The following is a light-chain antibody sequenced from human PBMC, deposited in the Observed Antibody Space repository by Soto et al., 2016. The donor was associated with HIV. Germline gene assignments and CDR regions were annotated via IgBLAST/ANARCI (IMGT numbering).Light chain of an antibody. J-gene: IGKJ3*01. CDR3: QQYNSYPFT. Sequence: DIQMTQSPPSLSASVGDRVTITCRASQSISNYLNWYQQKPGKAPKVLISATSDLQSGVPSRFSGSRSGREFTLTISSLQPEDFATYYCQQYNSYPFTFGPGTKVDIK. CDR1: QSISNY. V-gene: IGKV1-16*01. CDR2: ATS.